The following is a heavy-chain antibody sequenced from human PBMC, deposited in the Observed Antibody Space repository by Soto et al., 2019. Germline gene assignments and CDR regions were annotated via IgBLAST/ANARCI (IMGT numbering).Heavy chain of an antibody. CDR3: ARDRGGKYYGSGTVTDAFDI. J-gene: IGHJ3*02. CDR2: IYTSGST. V-gene: IGHV4-4*07. Sequence: QVQLQESGPGLVKPSETLSLTCTVSGGSISSYYWSWIRQPAGKGLEWIGRIYTSGSTNYNPSLKSRVTVSGDPSKNQFSLKLSSVTAADTAVYYCARDRGGKYYGSGTVTDAFDIWGQGTMVTVSS. D-gene: IGHD3-10*01. CDR1: GGSISSYY.